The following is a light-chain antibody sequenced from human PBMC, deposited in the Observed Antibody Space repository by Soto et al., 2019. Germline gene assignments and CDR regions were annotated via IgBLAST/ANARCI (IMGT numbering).Light chain of an antibody. Sequence: PMTTSPSSPATSVGDSVTITCRASQGIRRDLGWFQQKPGKASKLLISATSILQSGVPSTFSGSGSGTDFTLTISGLQPEDFASYYCLEDYTYPWTFGQGTKVDIK. CDR1: QGIRRD. J-gene: IGKJ1*01. V-gene: IGKV1-6*01. CDR3: LEDYTYPWT. CDR2: ATS.